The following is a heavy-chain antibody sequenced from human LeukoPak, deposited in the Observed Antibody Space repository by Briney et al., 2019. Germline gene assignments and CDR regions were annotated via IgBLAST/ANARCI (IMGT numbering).Heavy chain of an antibody. CDR1: GFTFSSYA. CDR2: ISGSGGST. V-gene: IGHV3-23*01. J-gene: IGHJ6*03. Sequence: GGSLRLSCAASGFTFSSYAMSWVRQAPGKGLEWVSAISGSGGSTYYADSVKGRFTISRDNSKNTLYLQMNSLRAEDTAVYYCAKGTTNWGSYYMDVWGKGTTVTVSS. D-gene: IGHD7-27*01. CDR3: AKGTTNWGSYYMDV.